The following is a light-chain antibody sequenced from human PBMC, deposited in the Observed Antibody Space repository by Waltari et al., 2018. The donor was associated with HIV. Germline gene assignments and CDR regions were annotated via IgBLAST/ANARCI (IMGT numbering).Light chain of an antibody. CDR3: QQYGSSPAT. V-gene: IGKV3-20*01. CDR2: GAS. J-gene: IGKJ5*01. Sequence: IVLTQSPGTLSLSPGERATLSCSDSQSVSSSYLAWYQQKPVQAPRLPIYGASSRGTGIPERFSGSESGTDLALTISRLEPEDFAVYYCQQYGSSPATFGQGTRMEIK. CDR1: QSVSSSY.